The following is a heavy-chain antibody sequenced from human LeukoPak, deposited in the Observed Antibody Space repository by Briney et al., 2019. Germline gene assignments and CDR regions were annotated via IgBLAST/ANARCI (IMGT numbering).Heavy chain of an antibody. Sequence: KPSETLSLTCAVSGGSISSGGYSWSWIRQPPGKGLEWIGYIYHSGSTYYNPSLKSRVTISVDRSKNQFSLKLSSVTAADTAVYYCARGVVVRGNFDYWGQGTLVTVSS. CDR1: GGSISSGGYS. J-gene: IGHJ4*02. D-gene: IGHD3-22*01. CDR3: ARGVVVRGNFDY. V-gene: IGHV4-30-2*01. CDR2: IYHSGST.